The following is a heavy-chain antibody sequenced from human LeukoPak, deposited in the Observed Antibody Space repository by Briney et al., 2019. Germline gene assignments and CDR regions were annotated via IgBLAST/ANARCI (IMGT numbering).Heavy chain of an antibody. CDR3: ARGLSSGYYYFDS. CDR2: IYYSGST. CDR1: SGSISSGDYY. Sequence: TLSLTCSVSSGSISSGDYYWNWIRQHPGKGLEWIGYIYYSGSTFYNPSLKSRLTISIGTSKNQFSLRLRSVTAADTAVCYCARGLSSGYYYFDSWGQGTLVTVSS. J-gene: IGHJ4*02. D-gene: IGHD3-22*01. V-gene: IGHV4-31*03.